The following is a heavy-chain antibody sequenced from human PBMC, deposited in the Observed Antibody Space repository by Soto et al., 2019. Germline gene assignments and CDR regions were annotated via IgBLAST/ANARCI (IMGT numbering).Heavy chain of an antibody. J-gene: IGHJ6*02. CDR2: IYPGDSDT. CDR3: ARHYSYSRSADYYYGLDV. CDR1: GYSFTSYW. V-gene: IGHV5-51*01. D-gene: IGHD6-13*01. Sequence: GESLKISCKTSGYSFTSYWIGRVRQMPGKGLEWMGIIYPGDSDTRYSPSFQGQVTIAADKSISTAYLQWSSLNVSGTAMYYWARHYSYSRSADYYYGLDVWGQGTTVTVSS.